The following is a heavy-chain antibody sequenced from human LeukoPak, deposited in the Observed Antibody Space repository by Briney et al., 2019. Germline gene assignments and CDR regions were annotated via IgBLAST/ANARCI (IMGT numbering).Heavy chain of an antibody. Sequence: SSETLSLTCTVSGGSISSSSYYWGWIRQPPGKGLEWIGSIYYSGSTHYNPSLKSRVTISVDTSKNQFSLKLSSVTAADSAVYYCARWGEDYFDYWGQGTLVTVSS. CDR2: IYYSGST. D-gene: IGHD3-10*01. V-gene: IGHV4-39*07. CDR3: ARWGEDYFDY. CDR1: GGSISSSSYY. J-gene: IGHJ4*02.